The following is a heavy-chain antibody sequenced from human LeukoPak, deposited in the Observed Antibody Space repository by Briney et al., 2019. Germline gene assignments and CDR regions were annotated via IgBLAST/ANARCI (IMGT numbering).Heavy chain of an antibody. V-gene: IGHV1-2*02. Sequence: ASVKVSCKASGYSFTGYYVHWVRQAPGQGLEWKGWINPNNGDTNYAQKFQGRVTMTRDTSITTAYMEVSRLRSDDTAVYYCARGYSGWYDYWGQGTLVTVSS. D-gene: IGHD6-19*01. CDR2: INPNNGDT. J-gene: IGHJ4*02. CDR3: ARGYSGWYDY. CDR1: GYSFTGYY.